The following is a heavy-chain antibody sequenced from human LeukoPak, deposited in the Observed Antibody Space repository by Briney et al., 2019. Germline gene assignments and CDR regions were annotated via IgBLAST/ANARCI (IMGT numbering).Heavy chain of an antibody. D-gene: IGHD3-9*01. Sequence: GGSLRLSCAASGFTFSSYAMSWVRQAPGKGLEWVSSISSSSIYIYYADSVRGRFTISRDNAKNSLYLQMNSLRAEDTAVYYCARDLTSYDILTGDFWGQGTLVTVSS. CDR3: ARDLTSYDILTGDF. CDR2: ISSSSIYI. J-gene: IGHJ4*02. CDR1: GFTFSSYA. V-gene: IGHV3-21*01.